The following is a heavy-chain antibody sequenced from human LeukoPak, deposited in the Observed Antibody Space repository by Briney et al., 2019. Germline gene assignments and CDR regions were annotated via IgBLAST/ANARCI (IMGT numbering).Heavy chain of an antibody. CDR1: GFTIGPYA. Sequence: QPGGALRLSCAASGFTIGPYAMYWVRQGPGRGLEWVSVIKADGSGTFYADSVRGQFTTSRDNSKNSLYLQMNSLTSEDTALYYCATWAFYHNLDVWGQGTTVIVSS. V-gene: IGHV3-43*02. CDR2: IKADGSGT. J-gene: IGHJ6*02. CDR3: ATWAFYHNLDV. D-gene: IGHD2/OR15-2a*01.